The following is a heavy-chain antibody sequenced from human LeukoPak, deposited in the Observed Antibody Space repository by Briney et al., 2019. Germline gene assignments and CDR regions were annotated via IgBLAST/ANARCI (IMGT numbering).Heavy chain of an antibody. CDR3: ARDSIARNLNYMDV. Sequence: GASVKVSCKASGDTFSRYAISWVRQAPGQGLEWMGGIIPIFGTANFAQKFQGRVTITADKSTSTAYMELSSLRSEDTAVYYCARDSIARNLNYMDVWGKGTTVTVSS. V-gene: IGHV1-69*06. D-gene: IGHD2-21*01. CDR1: GDTFSRYA. J-gene: IGHJ6*03. CDR2: IIPIFGTA.